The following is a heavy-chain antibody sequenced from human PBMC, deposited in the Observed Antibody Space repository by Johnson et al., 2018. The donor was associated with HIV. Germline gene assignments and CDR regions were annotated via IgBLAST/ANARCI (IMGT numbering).Heavy chain of an antibody. CDR1: GFTFSSYA. V-gene: IGHV3-NL1*01. CDR2: IYSGGST. Sequence: QEQLVESGGGVVQPGRSLRLSCAASGFTFSSYAMHWVRQAPGKGLEWVAVIYSGGSTYYADSVKGRFTISRDNSKNTLYLQMNSLRAEVTAVYYCARRGYSSSGGAFDIWGQGTMVTVSS. J-gene: IGHJ3*02. D-gene: IGHD6-6*01. CDR3: ARRGYSSSGGAFDI.